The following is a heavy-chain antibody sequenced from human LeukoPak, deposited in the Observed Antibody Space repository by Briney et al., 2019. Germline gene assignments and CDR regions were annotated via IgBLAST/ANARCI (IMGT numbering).Heavy chain of an antibody. J-gene: IGHJ3*02. V-gene: IGHV3-21*01. CDR3: ARVSGADRTIDAFDI. CDR2: ISTSSSYI. CDR1: GFTFSSYS. D-gene: IGHD2-15*01. Sequence: GGSLRLSCAASGFTFSSYSMAWVRQAPAKGLEWVSSISTSSSYIYYADSVKGRFTISRDNARNSLYPQMNSLRAEDTAVYYCARVSGADRTIDAFDIWGQGTVVTVSS.